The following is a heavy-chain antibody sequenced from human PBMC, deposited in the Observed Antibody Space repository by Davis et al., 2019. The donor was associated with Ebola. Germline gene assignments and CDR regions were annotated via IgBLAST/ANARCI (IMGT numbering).Heavy chain of an antibody. V-gene: IGHV1-69*06. J-gene: IGHJ5*02. CDR1: GGTFSSYA. D-gene: IGHD2-8*02. CDR2: IIPIFGTA. CDR3: ARVQEILYWAGAGHNWFDP. Sequence: AASVKVSCKASGGTFSSYAISWVRQAPGQGLEWMGGIIPIFGTANYAQKFQGRVTITADKSTSTAYMELSSLRSEDTAVYYCARVQEILYWAGAGHNWFDPWGHGILVTVSS.